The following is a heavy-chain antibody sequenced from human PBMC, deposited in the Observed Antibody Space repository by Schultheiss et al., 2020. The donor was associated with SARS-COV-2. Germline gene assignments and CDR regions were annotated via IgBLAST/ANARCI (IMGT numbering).Heavy chain of an antibody. CDR2: YAGGTT. V-gene: IGHV4-4*07. Sequence: SETLSLTCTVSRGSISGDNWGWIRQPAGKGLEWIGLYAGGTTNYNPSLKNRVTMSVDTSKYQVSLRLTSVTAADTAIYYCARAYGYNYFAFDYWGQGTLVTVSS. CDR1: RGSISGDN. CDR3: ARAYGYNYFAFDY. J-gene: IGHJ4*02. D-gene: IGHD5-24*01.